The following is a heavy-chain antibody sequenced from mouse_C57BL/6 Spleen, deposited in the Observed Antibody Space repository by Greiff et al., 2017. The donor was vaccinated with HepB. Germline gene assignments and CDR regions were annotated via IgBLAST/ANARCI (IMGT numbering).Heavy chain of an antibody. CDR3: ARAYTTVGAPGVYYYAMDY. V-gene: IGHV5-4*01. J-gene: IGHJ4*01. Sequence: EVQRVESGGGLVKPGGSLKLSCAASGFTFSSYAMSWVRQTPEKRLEWVATISDGGSYTYYPDNVKGRFTISRDNAKNNLYLQMSHLKSEDTAMYYCARAYTTVGAPGVYYYAMDYWGQGTSVTVSS. CDR1: GFTFSSYA. D-gene: IGHD1-1*01. CDR2: ISDGGSYT.